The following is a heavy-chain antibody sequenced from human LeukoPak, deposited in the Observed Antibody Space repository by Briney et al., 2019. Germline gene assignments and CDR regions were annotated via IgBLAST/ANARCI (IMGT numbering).Heavy chain of an antibody. CDR3: ARVRWDLLSTDY. V-gene: IGHV3-7*01. D-gene: IGHD1-26*01. CDR1: EFTFSNYW. CDR2: IKQDGSEK. J-gene: IGHJ4*02. Sequence: GGSLRLSCAASEFTFSNYWMSWARQAPGKGLEWVANIKQDGSEKYYVDSVKGRFTISRDNAKNSLYLQMNSLRVEDTPVYYCARVRWDLLSTDYWGQGSLVTVSS.